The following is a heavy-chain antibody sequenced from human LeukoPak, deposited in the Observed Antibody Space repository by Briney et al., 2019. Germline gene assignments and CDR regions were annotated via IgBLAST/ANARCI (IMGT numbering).Heavy chain of an antibody. D-gene: IGHD5-12*01. CDR1: GFTFSSYA. CDR2: ISGSGGST. Sequence: PGGSLRLSCAASGFTFSSYAMSWVRQAPGKGLEWVSAISGSGGSTYYADSVKGRFTISRHNSKNTLYLQMNSLRAEDTAVYYCASSGYDPPYYYYYYGMDVWGQGTTVTVSS. CDR3: ASSGYDPPYYYYYYGMDV. J-gene: IGHJ6*02. V-gene: IGHV3-23*01.